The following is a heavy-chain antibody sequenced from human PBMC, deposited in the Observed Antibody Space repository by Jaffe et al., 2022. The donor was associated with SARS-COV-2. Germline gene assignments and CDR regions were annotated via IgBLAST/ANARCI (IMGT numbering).Heavy chain of an antibody. V-gene: IGHV3-23*01. CDR3: ASDTITVVVTKLGY. D-gene: IGHD3-22*01. J-gene: IGHJ4*02. CDR2: ISASGGGT. Sequence: EVQLLESGGGLVQPGGSLRLSCAASGFTFSSYAMNWVRQAPGKGLEWVSGISASGGGTYYADSVKGRFTISRDNSKDTLYLQMNSLRAEDTAVYYCASDTITVVVTKLGYWGQGTLVTVSS. CDR1: GFTFSSYA.